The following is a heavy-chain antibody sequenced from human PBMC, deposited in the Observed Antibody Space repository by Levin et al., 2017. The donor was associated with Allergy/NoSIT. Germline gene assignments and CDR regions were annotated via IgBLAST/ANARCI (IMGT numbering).Heavy chain of an antibody. CDR2: IYYSGST. CDR3: ASPGYCSGGSCLNFDY. CDR1: GGSISSTSYS. V-gene: IGHV4-39*01. Sequence: SQTLSLTCTVSGGSISSTSYSWGWIRQPPGKGLEWIGTIYYSGSTYYNPSLKSRVTISIDTSKNQFSLKLSSVTAADTAVYYCASPGYCSGGSCLNFDYWGQGTLVTVSS. D-gene: IGHD2-15*01. J-gene: IGHJ4*02.